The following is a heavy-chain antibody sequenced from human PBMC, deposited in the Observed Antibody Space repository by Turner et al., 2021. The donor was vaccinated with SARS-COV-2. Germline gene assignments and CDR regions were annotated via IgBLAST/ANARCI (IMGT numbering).Heavy chain of an antibody. CDR2: ISSSSSYI. D-gene: IGHD3-22*01. J-gene: IGHJ5*02. V-gene: IGHV3-21*01. CDR1: GFPFSGCT. Sequence: EVQLVESGGGLVKPGGSLRLSCAALGFPFSGCTMSWVRQAPGKGLEWVSSISSSSSYIYYADSVKGRFTISRDNAKNSLYLQMNSLRAEDTAVYYCARGTYYYDSSVYSGTNWFDPWGQGTLVTVSS. CDR3: ARGTYYYDSSVYSGTNWFDP.